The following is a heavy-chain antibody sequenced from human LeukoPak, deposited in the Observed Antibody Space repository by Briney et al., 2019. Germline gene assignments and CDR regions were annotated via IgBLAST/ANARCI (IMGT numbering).Heavy chain of an antibody. CDR1: GFTFSSYA. CDR2: ISGSGGST. D-gene: IGHD5-12*01. Sequence: PGGSLRLSCAASGFTFSSYAMSWVRQAPGKGLEWVSAISGSGGSTYYADSVKGRFTISRDNSKNTLYLQMNSLRAEDTAVYYCAKDRGRYSGYGYFDYWGQGTLVTVSS. V-gene: IGHV3-23*01. CDR3: AKDRGRYSGYGYFDY. J-gene: IGHJ4*02.